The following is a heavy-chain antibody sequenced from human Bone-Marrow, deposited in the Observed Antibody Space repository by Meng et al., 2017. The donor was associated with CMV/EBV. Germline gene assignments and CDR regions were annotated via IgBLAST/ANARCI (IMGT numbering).Heavy chain of an antibody. Sequence: ASVKVSCKASGYTFTSYDINWVRQAPGQGLEWMGWISAYNGNTNYAQKLQGRVTMTTDTSTSTAYMELRSLRSDDTAVYYCARDNRAIAAAGFYYYYYGMDVWGQGTTVTVSS. J-gene: IGHJ6*02. V-gene: IGHV1-18*01. CDR3: ARDNRAIAAAGFYYYYYGMDV. D-gene: IGHD6-13*01. CDR1: GYTFTSYD. CDR2: ISAYNGNT.